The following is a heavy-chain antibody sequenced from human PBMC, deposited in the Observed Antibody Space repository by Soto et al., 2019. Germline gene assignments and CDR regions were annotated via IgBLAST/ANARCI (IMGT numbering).Heavy chain of an antibody. CDR3: ARGAVDVWGSYRYMLGYFDY. V-gene: IGHV1-3*01. D-gene: IGHD3-16*02. CDR1: GYTFTSYA. Sequence: GASVKVSCKASGYTFTSYAMHWVRQAPGQRLEWMGWINAGNGNTKYSQKFQGRVTITRDTSASTAYMELSSLRSEDTAVYYCARGAVDVWGSYRYMLGYFDYWGQGTLVTVS. CDR2: INAGNGNT. J-gene: IGHJ4*02.